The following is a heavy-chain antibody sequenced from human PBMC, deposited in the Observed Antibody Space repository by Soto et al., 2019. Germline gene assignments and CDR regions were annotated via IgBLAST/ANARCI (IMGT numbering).Heavy chain of an antibody. CDR3: AKNQGVELVPLATVDWFDP. CDR2: ISGSGFKK. V-gene: IGHV3-23*01. CDR1: GFIFDNFG. J-gene: IGHJ5*02. Sequence: GGSLRLSCAASGFIFDNFGMSWVRQAPGKGLEWISSISGSGFKKYYADSVKGRFTISRDNSKSTVYLELNNLSAEDTAVYHCAKNQGVELVPLATVDWFDPWGQGSVVTVSS. D-gene: IGHD1-26*01.